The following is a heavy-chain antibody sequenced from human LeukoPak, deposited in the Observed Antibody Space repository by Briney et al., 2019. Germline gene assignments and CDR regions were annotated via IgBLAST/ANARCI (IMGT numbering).Heavy chain of an antibody. CDR1: GFTVSSNY. V-gene: IGHV3-53*04. J-gene: IGHJ6*02. CDR2: IYSGGST. Sequence: QTGGSLRLSCAASGFTVSSNYMSWVRQAPGKGLEWVSVIYSGGSTYYADSVKGRFTISRHNSKNTLYLQMNSLRAEDTAVYYCARGGDYGDYYYYGMDVWGQGTTVTVSS. D-gene: IGHD4-17*01. CDR3: ARGGDYGDYYYYGMDV.